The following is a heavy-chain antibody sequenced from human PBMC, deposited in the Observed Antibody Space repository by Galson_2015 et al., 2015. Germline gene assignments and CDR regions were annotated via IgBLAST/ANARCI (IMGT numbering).Heavy chain of an antibody. J-gene: IGHJ4*02. CDR3: ASLRRGGWYRVDY. D-gene: IGHD6-19*01. V-gene: IGHV3-23*01. Sequence: LRLSCAASGFTFSSYAMSWVRQAPGKGLEWVSAISGSGGSTYYADSVKGRFTISRDNSKNTLYLQMNSLRAEDTAVYYCASLRRGGWYRVDYWGQGTLVTVSS. CDR2: ISGSGGST. CDR1: GFTFSSYA.